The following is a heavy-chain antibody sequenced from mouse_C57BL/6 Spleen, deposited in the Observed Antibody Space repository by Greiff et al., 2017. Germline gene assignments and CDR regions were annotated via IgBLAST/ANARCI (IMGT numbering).Heavy chain of an antibody. J-gene: IGHJ2*01. Sequence: QVQLQQPGAELARPGASVKLSCKASGYTFTSYGISWVKQRPGRGLEWIGGIYPRSGNTYYNEKFKGKATLTADKSSSTAYMEVRSLTSEDSAGYFCACTEGKTSYFDYWGQGTTLTVSS. CDR1: GYTFTSYG. CDR3: ACTEGKTSYFDY. CDR2: IYPRSGNT. V-gene: IGHV1-81*01. D-gene: IGHD1-1*01.